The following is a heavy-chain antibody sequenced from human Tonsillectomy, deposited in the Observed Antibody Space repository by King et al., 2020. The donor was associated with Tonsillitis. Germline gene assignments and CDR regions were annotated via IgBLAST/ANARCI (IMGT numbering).Heavy chain of an antibody. CDR2: ILHSGSS. V-gene: IGHV4-30-2*01. J-gene: IGHJ6*02. D-gene: IGHD4-23*01. CDR3: ARASESGGNADYGSDV. Sequence: LQLQESDSRLVKPSQTLSLTCAVSGGSLSSGGYSWRWIRQPPGKGLEGIGYILHSGSSYSNPSLKSRVTISVDRSKNQFSLKLSSVTAADTAVYYCARASESGGNADYGSDVWGQGTTVTVSS. CDR1: GGSLSSGGYS.